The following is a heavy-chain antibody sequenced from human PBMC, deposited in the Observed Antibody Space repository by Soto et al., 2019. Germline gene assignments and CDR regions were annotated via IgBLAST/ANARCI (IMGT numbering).Heavy chain of an antibody. D-gene: IGHD2-21*02. Sequence: SETLSLTCTVSWGSIRSDYYHWTWIRQSPGKGLEWIGYIHHSGSILYNPSLKSRVTISVDTSKNQFSLHLSSVTAADTAVYLCAREDDGGDSLDVWGQGTTVTVSS. CDR2: IHHSGSI. V-gene: IGHV4-30-4*08. CDR3: AREDDGGDSLDV. CDR1: WGSIRSDYYH. J-gene: IGHJ6*02.